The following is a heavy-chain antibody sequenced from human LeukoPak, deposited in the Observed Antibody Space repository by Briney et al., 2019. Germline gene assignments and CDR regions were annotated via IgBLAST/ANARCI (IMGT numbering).Heavy chain of an antibody. J-gene: IGHJ4*02. CDR3: ARGGGHLDC. CDR1: RFTFSNYA. D-gene: IGHD4-23*01. V-gene: IGHV3-7*03. CDR2: IKQDGSDK. Sequence: PGGSLRLSCAASRFTFSNYAMSWVRQAPGKGLEWVANIKQDGSDKYYLTSVRGRFTISRDNAKNSLFLQMNSLRVEDTAVYYCARGGGHLDCWGQGTLVTVSS.